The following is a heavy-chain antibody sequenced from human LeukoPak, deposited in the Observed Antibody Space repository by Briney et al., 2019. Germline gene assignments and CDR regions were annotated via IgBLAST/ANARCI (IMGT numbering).Heavy chain of an antibody. CDR3: ARQPPNPYYYDSSGLAPDY. V-gene: IGHV3-48*01. J-gene: IGHJ4*02. CDR2: ITASGTAM. D-gene: IGHD3-22*01. CDR1: GFTFSSYS. Sequence: GGSLRLSCAASGFTFSSYSMNWVRQAPGKGLEWVSHITASGTAMFYADSVKGRFTISRDNAKNSLYLQMNSLRAEDTAVYYCARQPPNPYYYDSSGLAPDYWGQGTLVTVSS.